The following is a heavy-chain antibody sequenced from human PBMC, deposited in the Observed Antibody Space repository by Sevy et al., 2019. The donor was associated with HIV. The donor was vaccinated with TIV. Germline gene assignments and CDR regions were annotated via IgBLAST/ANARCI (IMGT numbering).Heavy chain of an antibody. CDR1: GFTFCTYS. Sequence: GGSLRLSCPDSGFTFCTYSMNWVRQGPGKGLEWVSSISSSSNYIYYADSVKGRFTVSRDNSKNTLYLQMNSLRAEDTAVYYCARVSVYYYDTSGYYTTGNASDIWGQGTMVTVSS. J-gene: IGHJ3*02. CDR2: ISSSSNYI. CDR3: ARVSVYYYDTSGYYTTGNASDI. V-gene: IGHV3-21*04. D-gene: IGHD3-22*01.